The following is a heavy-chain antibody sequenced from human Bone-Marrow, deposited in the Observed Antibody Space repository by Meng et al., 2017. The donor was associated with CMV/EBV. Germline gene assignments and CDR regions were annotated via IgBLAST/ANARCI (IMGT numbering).Heavy chain of an antibody. CDR2: IYSGGST. V-gene: IGHV3-66*02. J-gene: IGHJ6*02. CDR3: ARDTKLLYSYYYGMDV. Sequence: GESLKISCAASGFTVSSNYMSWVRQAPGKGLEWVSVIYSGGSTYYADSVKGRFTISRDNSKNTLYLQMNSLRAEDTAVYYCARDTKLLYSYYYGMDVWGQGTTVTVSS. D-gene: IGHD1-7*01. CDR1: GFTVSSNY.